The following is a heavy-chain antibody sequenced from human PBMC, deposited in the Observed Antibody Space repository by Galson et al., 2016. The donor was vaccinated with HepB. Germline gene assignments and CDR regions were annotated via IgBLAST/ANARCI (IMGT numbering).Heavy chain of an antibody. J-gene: IGHJ3*02. CDR2: ISGSTGRT. V-gene: IGHV3-23*01. CDR3: AKESPKNAGGAFDI. D-gene: IGHD1-1*01. CDR1: GFTFSNYA. Sequence: SLRLSCAASGFTFSNYAMSWVRQAPGKGLEWVSAISGSTGRTYYADSVKGHFTIPRDNYKNTLYLQMNSLRAGDTALYYCAKESPKNAGGAFDIWGRGTMVTVSS.